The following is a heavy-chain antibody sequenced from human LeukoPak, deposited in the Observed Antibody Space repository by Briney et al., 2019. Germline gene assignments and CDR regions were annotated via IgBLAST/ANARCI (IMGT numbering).Heavy chain of an antibody. CDR3: AGARSIGAFDI. J-gene: IGHJ3*02. Sequence: ASVKVSCKASGYTFTSYGINWVRQATGQGLEWMGWMNPNSGNTGYAQKFQGRVTITRNTSISTAYMELSSLRSEDTAVYYCAGARSIGAFDIWGQGTMVTVSS. D-gene: IGHD4/OR15-4a*01. CDR1: GYTFTSYG. V-gene: IGHV1-8*03. CDR2: MNPNSGNT.